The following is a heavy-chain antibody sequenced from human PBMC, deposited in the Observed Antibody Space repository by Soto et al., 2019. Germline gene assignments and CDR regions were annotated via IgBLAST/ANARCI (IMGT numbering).Heavy chain of an antibody. CDR3: ARHRDYSTYFDAFDI. CDR1: GYSFTRYW. J-gene: IGHJ3*02. V-gene: IGHV5-10-1*01. Sequence: GQALKIPCTGSGYSFTRYWISCVRPMPGKGLEWMGRIDPSDSYTNYSPSFQGHVTISADKSISTAYLQWSSLKASDTAMYYCARHRDYSTYFDAFDIWGHGTTVTVSS. CDR2: IDPSDSYT. D-gene: IGHD4-4*01.